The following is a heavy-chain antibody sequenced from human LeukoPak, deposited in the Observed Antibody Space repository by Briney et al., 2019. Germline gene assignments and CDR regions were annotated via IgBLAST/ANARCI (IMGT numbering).Heavy chain of an antibody. D-gene: IGHD2-21*01. CDR1: GFTFSDYY. CDR2: ISSSGGTI. J-gene: IGHJ4*02. CDR3: ARESEVVIANFDY. V-gene: IGHV3-11*04. Sequence: GGSLRLSCAASGFTFSDYYMTWIRQAPGQGPEWISYISSSGGTIFYADSVKGRFTISRDNAKNSLYLQMNSLRAEDTAVYYCARESEVVIANFDYWGQGTLVTVSS.